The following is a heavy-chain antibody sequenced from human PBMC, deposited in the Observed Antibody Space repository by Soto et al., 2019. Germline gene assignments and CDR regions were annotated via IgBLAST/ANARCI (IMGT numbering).Heavy chain of an antibody. V-gene: IGHV1-2*04. J-gene: IGHJ3*02. CDR1: GYTFTGYY. CDR3: ARAMYYDILTGYFGAYDI. D-gene: IGHD3-9*01. Sequence: ASVKVSCKASGYTFTGYYMHWVRQAPGQGLEWMGWINPNSGGTNYAQKFQGWVTMTRDTSISTAYMELSRLRSDDTAVYYCARAMYYDILTGYFGAYDIWGQGTMVTVSS. CDR2: INPNSGGT.